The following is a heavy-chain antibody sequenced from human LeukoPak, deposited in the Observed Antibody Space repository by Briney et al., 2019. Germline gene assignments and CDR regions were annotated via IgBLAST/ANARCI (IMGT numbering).Heavy chain of an antibody. CDR1: DFSFITYA. Sequence: GGSLRLSCAASDFSFITYAMSWVRQAPGKGLEWVSTISGGGDATYYADSVKGRFTISRDNSKNTLYLQMNSLKTEDTAIYYCMSDLDNWGQGTLVTVSS. J-gene: IGHJ4*02. V-gene: IGHV3-23*01. CDR3: MSDLDN. CDR2: ISGGGDAT.